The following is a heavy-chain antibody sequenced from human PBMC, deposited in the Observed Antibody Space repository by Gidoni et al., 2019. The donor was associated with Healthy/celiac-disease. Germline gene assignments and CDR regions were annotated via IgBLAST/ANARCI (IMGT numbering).Heavy chain of an antibody. D-gene: IGHD6-6*01. Sequence: QLQLQESGPGLVKPSETLSLTCTVPGGSLRSSSYYWGWIRQPPGKGLEWIGSIYYSGSTYYNPSLKSRVTISVDTSKNQFSLKLSSVTAADTAVYYCARKKTGSSVDYWGQGTLVTVSS. V-gene: IGHV4-39*01. CDR1: GGSLRSSSYY. CDR3: ARKKTGSSVDY. CDR2: IYYSGST. J-gene: IGHJ4*02.